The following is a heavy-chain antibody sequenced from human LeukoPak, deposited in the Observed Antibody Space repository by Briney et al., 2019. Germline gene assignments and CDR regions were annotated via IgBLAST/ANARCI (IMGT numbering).Heavy chain of an antibody. CDR1: GFTFSSYW. D-gene: IGHD3-10*01. V-gene: IGHV3-7*03. Sequence: GGSLRLSCAASGFTFSSYWMSWLREAGGKGLEWLANIKQDGSAKYDVDSVKGRFTISRNNAKNSLYLQMNSLRAEDTAVYYCARDHYGSGSYYYYGMDVWGKGTTVTVSS. J-gene: IGHJ6*04. CDR3: ARDHYGSGSYYYYGMDV. CDR2: IKQDGSAK.